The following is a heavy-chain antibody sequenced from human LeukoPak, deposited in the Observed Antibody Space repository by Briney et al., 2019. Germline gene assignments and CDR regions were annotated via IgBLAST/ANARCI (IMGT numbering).Heavy chain of an antibody. V-gene: IGHV3-7*01. CDR3: ARNAPLDY. D-gene: IGHD2-2*01. Sequence: GGSLRLSCAASGFTFSNSWKSWVRQAPGKGLEWLAFIKLGGSEKYYVDSVKGRFTVSRDNAKESLYLQMNILRVEDTAVYYCARNAPLDYWGQGTLVTVSS. CDR2: IKLGGSEK. J-gene: IGHJ4*02. CDR1: GFTFSNSW.